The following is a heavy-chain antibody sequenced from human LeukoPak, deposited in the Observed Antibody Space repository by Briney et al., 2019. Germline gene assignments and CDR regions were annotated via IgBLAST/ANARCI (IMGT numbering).Heavy chain of an antibody. V-gene: IGHV4-59*01. J-gene: IGHJ3*02. CDR3: ARDQSLSGLDAFDI. D-gene: IGHD1-1*01. Sequence: SETLSLTCTVSGGSISRYYWSWIRQPPGKALEWIGYIYYSGRTNYNPSLKSRVTISVDTSKNQFSLKLSSVTSADTAVYYCARDQSLSGLDAFDIWGQGTMVTVSS. CDR1: GGSISRYY. CDR2: IYYSGRT.